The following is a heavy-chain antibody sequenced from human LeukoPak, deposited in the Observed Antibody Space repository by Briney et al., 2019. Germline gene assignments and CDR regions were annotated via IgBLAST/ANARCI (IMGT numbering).Heavy chain of an antibody. CDR1: GGSFSGYY. CDR3: ARGWGGSYYYYYYGMDV. D-gene: IGHD1-26*01. Sequence: PSETLSLTCAVYGGSFSGYYWSRIRQPPGKGLEWIGEINHSGSTNYNPSLKSRVTISVDTSKNQFSLKLSSVTAADTAVYYCARGWGGSYYYYYYGMDVWGQGTTVTVSS. CDR2: INHSGST. V-gene: IGHV4-34*01. J-gene: IGHJ6*02.